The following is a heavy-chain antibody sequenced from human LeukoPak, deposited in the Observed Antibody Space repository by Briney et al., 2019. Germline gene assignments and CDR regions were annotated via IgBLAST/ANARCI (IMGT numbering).Heavy chain of an antibody. CDR3: ARDPNPYYDFWSGYYPPDYYYYMDV. V-gene: IGHV3-30*02. J-gene: IGHJ6*03. CDR1: GFTFSIYG. D-gene: IGHD3-3*01. Sequence: PGGSLRLSCAASGFTFSIYGMHWVRQAPGKGLEWVAFIRNDGKNKYYGDSVKGRFTISRDNAKNSLYLQMNSLRAEDTAVYYCARDPNPYYDFWSGYYPPDYYYYMDVWGKGTTVTVSS. CDR2: IRNDGKNK.